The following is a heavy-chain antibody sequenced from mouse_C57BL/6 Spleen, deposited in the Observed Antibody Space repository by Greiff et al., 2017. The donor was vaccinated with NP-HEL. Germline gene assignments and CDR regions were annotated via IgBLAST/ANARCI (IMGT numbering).Heavy chain of an antibody. CDR3: TRNGNWYFDV. CDR2: IDPETGGT. V-gene: IGHV1-15*01. D-gene: IGHD2-1*01. Sequence: VQLQQSGAELVRPGASVTLSCKASGYTFTDYEMHWVKQTPVHGLEWIGAIDPETGGTAYNQKFKGKAILTADKSSSTAYMELRSLTSEDSAGYYCTRNGNWYFDVWGTGTTVTVSS. J-gene: IGHJ1*03. CDR1: GYTFTDYE.